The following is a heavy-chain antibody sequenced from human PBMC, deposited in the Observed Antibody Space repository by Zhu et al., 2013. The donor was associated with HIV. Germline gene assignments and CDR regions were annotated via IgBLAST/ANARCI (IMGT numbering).Heavy chain of an antibody. CDR1: GYTFTGYY. CDR2: INPNSGGT. CDR3: AREWGAYDSINVEDYYYYYGMDV. Sequence: QVQLVQSGAEVKKPGASVKVSCKASGYTFTGYYMHWVRQAPGQGLEWMGWINPNSGGTNYAQKFQGRVTMTRDTSISTAYMELSRLRSDDTAVYYCAREWGAYDSINVEDYYYYYGMDVWGQGTTVTVSS. J-gene: IGHJ6*02. D-gene: IGHD3-22*01. V-gene: IGHV1-2*02.